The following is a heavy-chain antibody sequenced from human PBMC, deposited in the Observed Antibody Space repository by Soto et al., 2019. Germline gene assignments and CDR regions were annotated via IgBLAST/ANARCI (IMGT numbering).Heavy chain of an antibody. Sequence: QVRLVESGGGVVQPGRSLRLSCAASGFTFSGSDFHWVRQPPGKGLEWLAVISIDGKTTFYADSVKGRFTISRDNFQSTLYLDMNSLRDEDTAVYYCARDFVLGAPYYLDYWGQGTLVTVSS. V-gene: IGHV3-30*04. CDR3: ARDFVLGAPYYLDY. D-gene: IGHD1-26*01. CDR1: GFTFSGSD. J-gene: IGHJ4*02. CDR2: ISIDGKTT.